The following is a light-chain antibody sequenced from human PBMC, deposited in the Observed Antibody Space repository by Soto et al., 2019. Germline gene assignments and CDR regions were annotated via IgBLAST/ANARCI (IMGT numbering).Light chain of an antibody. CDR2: DVS. J-gene: IGLJ2*01. V-gene: IGLV2-11*01. CDR3: CSYAGSYTLV. CDR1: SSDVGGYNY. Sequence: QSVLTQPRSVSGSPGQSVTISFTGTSSDVGGYNYVSWYQQHPGKDPKLMIYDVSKRPSGVPDRFSGSKSGNTASLTISGLQAEDEADYYCCSYAGSYTLVFGGGTKLTVL.